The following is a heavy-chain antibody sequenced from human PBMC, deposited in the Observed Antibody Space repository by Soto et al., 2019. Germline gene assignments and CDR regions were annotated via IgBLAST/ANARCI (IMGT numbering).Heavy chain of an antibody. CDR1: GYTFTDYY. CDR2: MNPKSGGA. Sequence: ASVKVSCKTSGYTFTDYYTHWVRQAPGQGLECMGWMNPKSGGAYFAQKFQGRVTLTRDTSIGTAYIEVNSLTSDDTAVYFCTRENIENSDGLYDAFDIWGQGTTVT. D-gene: IGHD5-18*01. V-gene: IGHV1-2*02. CDR3: TRENIENSDGLYDAFDI. J-gene: IGHJ3*02.